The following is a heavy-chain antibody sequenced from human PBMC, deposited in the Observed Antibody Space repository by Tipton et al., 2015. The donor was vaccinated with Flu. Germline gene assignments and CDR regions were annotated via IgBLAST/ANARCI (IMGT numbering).Heavy chain of an antibody. Sequence: TLSLTCVVSGYFISTGYYWGWFRQPPGKGLEWFGSVSHSGNTYYEPSLKSRVTISLDTFQNHFSLKLFPVTAADPAVYYCSRSTYYYGSGTSDYWGQGTLVTVSS. CDR3: SRSTYYYGSGTSDY. J-gene: IGHJ4*02. D-gene: IGHD3-10*01. CDR1: GYFISTGYY. CDR2: VSHSGNT. V-gene: IGHV4-38-2*01.